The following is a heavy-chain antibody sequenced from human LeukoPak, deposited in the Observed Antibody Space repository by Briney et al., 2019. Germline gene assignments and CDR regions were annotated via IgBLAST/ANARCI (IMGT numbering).Heavy chain of an antibody. Sequence: GGSLRLSCAAFGFTFSTYWMHWVRQAPGTGLVWVSLINSDGSSTNYADSVKGRFTISRDNAKNTLYLQMNSLRAEDTAVYYCATDVPAVTIFGYWGQGTLVTVSS. CDR1: GFTFSTYW. CDR3: ATDVPAVTIFGY. D-gene: IGHD2-2*01. CDR2: INSDGSST. V-gene: IGHV3-74*01. J-gene: IGHJ4*02.